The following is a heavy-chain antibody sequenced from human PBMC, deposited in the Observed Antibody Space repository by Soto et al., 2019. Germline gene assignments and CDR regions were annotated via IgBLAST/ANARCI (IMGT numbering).Heavy chain of an antibody. Sequence: PSQTLSLTCAISGDSVSSNSAAWNWIRQSPSRGLEWLGRTYYRSKWYNDYAVSVKSRITINPDTSKNQFSLQLNSVTPEDTAVYYCARGWLGQGGGYCYYYGMDVWGQGTTVTVSS. CDR1: GDSVSSNSAA. V-gene: IGHV6-1*01. D-gene: IGHD6-19*01. CDR3: ARGWLGQGGGYCYYYGMDV. CDR2: TYYRSKWYN. J-gene: IGHJ6*02.